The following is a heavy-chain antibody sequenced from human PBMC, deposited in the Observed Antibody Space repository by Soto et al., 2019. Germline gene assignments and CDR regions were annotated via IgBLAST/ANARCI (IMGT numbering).Heavy chain of an antibody. CDR1: GGSITSTTYY. CDR3: ARRENCVTTSCSYYFDY. Sequence: SETLSLTCTVSGGSITSTTYYWAWIRQPPGKGLEWIGSVYYTGITYYSPSLKSRVTISVDTSKNQFSLKLSSVTAADTAVYYCARRENCVTTSCSYYFDYWGQGALVTVSS. J-gene: IGHJ4*02. V-gene: IGHV4-39*01. D-gene: IGHD2-2*01. CDR2: VYYTGIT.